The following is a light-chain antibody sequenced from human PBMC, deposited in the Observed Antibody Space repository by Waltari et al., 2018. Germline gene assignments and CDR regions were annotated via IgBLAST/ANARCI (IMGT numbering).Light chain of an antibody. CDR1: HYINND. CDR3: QQSKTYPLT. V-gene: IGKV1-9*01. CDR2: TAS. Sequence: DIQLTQSPSFMSASVGDRVTLTCRASHYINNDLAWYQQKPGKVPKLLIYTASFLQSGVPSRFSGSGSGTEVTLSISSLQPEDFATYLCQQSKTYPLTFGGGTKVEIK. J-gene: IGKJ4*01.